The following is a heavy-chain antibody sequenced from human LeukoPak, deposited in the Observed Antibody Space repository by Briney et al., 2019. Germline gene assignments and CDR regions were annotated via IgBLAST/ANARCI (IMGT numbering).Heavy chain of an antibody. CDR2: INPNSGGT. D-gene: IGHD2-21*01. J-gene: IGHJ3*02. Sequence: ASVKVSCKASGYSFSNYGISWVRQAPGQGFEWMGWINPNSGGTNYAQKFQGRVTMTRDTSISTAYMELSRLRSDDTAVYYCARKLWAYDAFDIWGQGTMVTVSS. CDR3: ARKLWAYDAFDI. V-gene: IGHV1-2*02. CDR1: GYSFSNYG.